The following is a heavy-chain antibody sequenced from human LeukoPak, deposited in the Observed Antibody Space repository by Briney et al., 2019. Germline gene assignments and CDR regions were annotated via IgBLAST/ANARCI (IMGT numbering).Heavy chain of an antibody. CDR1: GGPISSSYC. J-gene: IGHJ4*02. D-gene: IGHD3-22*01. V-gene: IGHV4-39*01. CDR3: ARLPYSHYSDSSGYFDH. CDR2: IHYSGST. Sequence: SETLSLTCTVSGGPISSSYCWGWIRPTPGKGLEWIGSIHYSGSTYYNPSLKSRVTISVDTSRNQFSLKLRSVTAADTAVYYCARLPYSHYSDSSGYFDHWGQGTLFTVSS.